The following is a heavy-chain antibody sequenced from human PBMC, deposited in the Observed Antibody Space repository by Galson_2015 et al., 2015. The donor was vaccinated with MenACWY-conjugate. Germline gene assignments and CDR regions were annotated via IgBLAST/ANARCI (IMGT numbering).Heavy chain of an antibody. CDR2: VSYSGKA. V-gene: IGHV4-39*07. D-gene: IGHD3-3*01. Sequence: LSLTCAVSGGSITTNRYHWAWIRQTPGKGLEWIGTVSYSGKAYYNPSLKRRVSISIDTSKSQFSLRIISMTAADTAVYYCARDPSNDEYWSGFPGYYLYPWGQGNLATVSS. CDR3: ARDPSNDEYWSGFPGYYLYP. J-gene: IGHJ5*02. CDR1: GGSITTNRYH.